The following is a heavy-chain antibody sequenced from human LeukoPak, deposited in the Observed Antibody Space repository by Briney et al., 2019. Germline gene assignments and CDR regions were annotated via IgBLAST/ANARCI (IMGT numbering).Heavy chain of an antibody. V-gene: IGHV4-59*08. D-gene: IGHD2-15*01. J-gene: IGHJ4*02. CDR1: GGSISSYC. Sequence: PSEILSLTCTVSGGSISSYCWSWIRQPPGKGLEWIGYIYYSGSTSYNPSLKSRVTISVDTSKNQFSLNLSAVTAADTAVYYCARQRGCIRGSCYFDYWGQGTLVTVSS. CDR2: IYYSGST. CDR3: ARQRGCIRGSCYFDY.